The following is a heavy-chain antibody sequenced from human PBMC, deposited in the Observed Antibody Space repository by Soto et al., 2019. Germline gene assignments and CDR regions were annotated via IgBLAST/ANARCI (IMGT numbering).Heavy chain of an antibody. D-gene: IGHD3-22*01. J-gene: IGHJ4*02. V-gene: IGHV3-33*01. CDR1: GFTFSSYG. Sequence: QVQLVESGGGVVQPGRSLRLSCAASGFTFSSYGMHWVRQAPGKGLEWVAVIWYDGSNKYYADSVKGRFTISRDNSKNTLYLQMNSLRSEDTDVYYCARDRYDSSGYYYSFFDYWGQATLVTVSS. CDR3: ARDRYDSSGYYYSFFDY. CDR2: IWYDGSNK.